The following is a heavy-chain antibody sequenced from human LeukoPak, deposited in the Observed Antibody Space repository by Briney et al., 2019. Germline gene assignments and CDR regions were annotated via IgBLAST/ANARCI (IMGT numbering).Heavy chain of an antibody. V-gene: IGHV2-5*01. CDR3: AHRPPLDNWNYVHDLPTPYFDY. Sequence: SGPTLVNPTQTLTLTCTFSGFSLSTSGVGVGWIRQPPGKALEWLALIYWNDDKRYSPSLKSRLTITKDTSKNQVVLTMTNMDPVDTATYYCAHRPPLDNWNYVHDLPTPYFDYWGQGTLVTVSS. J-gene: IGHJ4*02. CDR2: IYWNDDK. D-gene: IGHD1-7*01. CDR1: GFSLSTSGVG.